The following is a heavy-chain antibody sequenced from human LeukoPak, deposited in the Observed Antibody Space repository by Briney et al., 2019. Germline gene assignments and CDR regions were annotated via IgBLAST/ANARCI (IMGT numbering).Heavy chain of an antibody. D-gene: IGHD6-19*01. CDR2: IYTSGST. CDR3: ARIGYSSGWAGD. CDR1: GGSISSGSYY. V-gene: IGHV4-61*02. Sequence: KPSETLSLTCTVSGGSISSGSYYWSWIRQPAGKGLEWIGRIYTSGSTNYNPSLKSRITISVDTSKNQFSLKLSSVTAADTAVYYCARIGYSSGWAGDWGQGTLVTVSS. J-gene: IGHJ4*02.